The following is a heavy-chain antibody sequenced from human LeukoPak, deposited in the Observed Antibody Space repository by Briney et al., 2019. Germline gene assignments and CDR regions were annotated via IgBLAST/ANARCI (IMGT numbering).Heavy chain of an antibody. J-gene: IGHJ4*02. Sequence: GGSLRLSCEASGFTFSIYGMHWVRQAPGKGLEWVSSISSSSSYIYYADSVKGRFTISRDNAKNSLYLQMNSLRAEDTAVYYCARGGIGGYYYFDYWGQGTLVTVSS. CDR3: ARGGIGGYYYFDY. D-gene: IGHD6-13*01. CDR1: GFTFSIYG. CDR2: ISSSSSYI. V-gene: IGHV3-21*01.